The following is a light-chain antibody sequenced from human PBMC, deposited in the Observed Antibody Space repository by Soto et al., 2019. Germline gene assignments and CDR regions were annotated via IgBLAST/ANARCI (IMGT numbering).Light chain of an antibody. CDR3: CAHEGSSTYA. J-gene: IGLJ1*01. CDR2: DVT. V-gene: IGLV2-11*01. CDR1: SIDVDDY. Sequence: QSALTQPRSVSGSPGQSVTISCSGTSIDVDDYVSWYQQHPGKAPKVIIYDVTERPSGVPDRFSGSKSGNAASLTVSGLQADDVADSSCCAHEGSSTYAFGSGTKVTVL.